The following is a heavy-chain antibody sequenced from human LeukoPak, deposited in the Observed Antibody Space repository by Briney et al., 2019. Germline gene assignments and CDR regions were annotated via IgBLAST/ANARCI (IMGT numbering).Heavy chain of an antibody. V-gene: IGHV3-23*03. CDR2: IYSGGTT. D-gene: IGHD3-22*01. CDR3: ANSPAYYYDSSGYPVGY. CDR1: GFTFSNYG. Sequence: GGSQRLSCAASGFTFSNYGMNWVRQAPGKGLEWVSVIYSGGTTYYADSIKGRFTISRDNSKNTLYLQMNSLRAEDTAVYYCANSPAYYYDSSGYPVGYWGRGTLVTVSS. J-gene: IGHJ4*02.